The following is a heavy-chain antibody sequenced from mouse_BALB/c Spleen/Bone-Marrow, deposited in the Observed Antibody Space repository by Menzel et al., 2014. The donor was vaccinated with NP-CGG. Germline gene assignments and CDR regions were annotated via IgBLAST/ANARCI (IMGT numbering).Heavy chain of an antibody. CDR2: IDPANGNT. J-gene: IGHJ1*01. Sequence: EVQLKQSGAELVKPGASVKLSCTASGFNIKDTYMHWVKQRPEQGLEWIGRIDPANGNTKYDPKFQGKATITADTSSNTAYLQLSSLTSEDTAVYYCARYDYGWYFYVWGAGTTVTVSS. V-gene: IGHV14-3*02. CDR3: ARYDYGWYFYV. CDR1: GFNIKDTY. D-gene: IGHD1-1*01.